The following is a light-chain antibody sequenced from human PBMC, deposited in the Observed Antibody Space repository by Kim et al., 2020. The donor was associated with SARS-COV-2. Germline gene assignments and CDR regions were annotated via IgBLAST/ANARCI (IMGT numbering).Light chain of an antibody. CDR2: KDS. Sequence: SYELTQPSSVSVSPGQTARITCSGVVLAKKYARWFQQKPGQAPVLVIYKDSERPSGIPERFSGSSSGTTVTLTISGAQVEDEADYYCYSAADNKGVFGGGTQLTVL. CDR1: VLAKKY. J-gene: IGLJ3*02. CDR3: YSAADNKGV. V-gene: IGLV3-27*01.